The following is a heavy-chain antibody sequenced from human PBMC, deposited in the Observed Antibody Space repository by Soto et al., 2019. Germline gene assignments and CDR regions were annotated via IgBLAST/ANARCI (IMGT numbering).Heavy chain of an antibody. Sequence: PRESLKISYKGSGYSFSTYWIGWVRQRPGRGLEWMGIIFPGDSDTRYSPSFQGQVTISADKSINTAYLQWSSLKASDTATYYCARTEDIVVVPAANRRENWFDPWGQGTLVTVSS. D-gene: IGHD2-2*01. CDR1: GYSFSTYW. CDR3: ARTEDIVVVPAANRRENWFDP. V-gene: IGHV5-51*01. J-gene: IGHJ5*02. CDR2: IFPGDSDT.